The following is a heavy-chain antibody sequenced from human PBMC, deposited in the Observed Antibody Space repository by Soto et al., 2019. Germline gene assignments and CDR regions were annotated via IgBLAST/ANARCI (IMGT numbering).Heavy chain of an antibody. CDR3: AKELGSGYTNLDWFDP. CDR1: GFTFSSYA. D-gene: IGHD5-12*01. J-gene: IGHJ5*02. V-gene: IGHV3-23*01. CDR2: IGASGGST. Sequence: EVQLLESGGGLVQPGGSLRLSCTASGFTFSSYAMSWVRQTPGAGLEWVSSIGASGGSTYYADSVRGRFTVSRDNSKNTVYLQMNSLRVEDTALYYCAKELGSGYTNLDWFDPWGQGTLVTVSS.